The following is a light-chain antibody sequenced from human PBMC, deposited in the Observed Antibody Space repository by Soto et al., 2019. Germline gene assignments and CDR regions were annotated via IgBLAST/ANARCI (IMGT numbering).Light chain of an antibody. J-gene: IGKJ1*01. CDR3: KQYNTYSRT. CDR1: QTINSW. Sequence: DIQMTQSPSTLSASVGDRVTITCRASQTINSWLAWYQQKPGKAPKLLIYKASYLQSWVPSTFSGSGSGTDFTLTISSLQPDDFATYYCKQYNTYSRTFGQGTKVDIK. V-gene: IGKV1-5*03. CDR2: KAS.